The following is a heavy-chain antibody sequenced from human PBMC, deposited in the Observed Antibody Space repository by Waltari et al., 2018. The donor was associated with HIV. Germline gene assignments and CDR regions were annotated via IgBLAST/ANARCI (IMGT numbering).Heavy chain of an antibody. CDR3: ARLPYSTSRFDY. J-gene: IGHJ4*02. CDR1: GYSISSGYY. V-gene: IGHV4-38-2*01. CDR2: FWRTGST. Sequence: QVHLQESGPGLVKPSETLSLTCAASGYSISSGYYWGWIRQPPGKGLEWIGSFWRTGSTYYNPSLKSRVTISGDTSKNQFSLNLTSVTVADTAVYFCARLPYSTSRFDYWGQGTLVTVSS. D-gene: IGHD6-6*01.